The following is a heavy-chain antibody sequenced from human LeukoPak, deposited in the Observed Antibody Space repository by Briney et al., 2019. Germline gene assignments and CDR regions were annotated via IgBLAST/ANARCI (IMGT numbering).Heavy chain of an antibody. D-gene: IGHD6-13*01. CDR1: GYTFTSYG. Sequence: ASVKVSCKASGYTFTSYGISWVRQAPGQGLEWMGWISAYNGNTNYAQKLQGRVTMTTDTSTSTAYMELRSLRSDDVAVYYCARSIAAAGPNRAFGIWGQGTMVTVSS. V-gene: IGHV1-18*03. CDR3: ARSIAAAGPNRAFGI. J-gene: IGHJ3*02. CDR2: ISAYNGNT.